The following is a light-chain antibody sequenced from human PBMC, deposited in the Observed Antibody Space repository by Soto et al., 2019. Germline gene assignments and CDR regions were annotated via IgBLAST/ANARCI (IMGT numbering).Light chain of an antibody. J-gene: IGLJ3*02. CDR1: SSDVGKYDL. CDR3: CSYAGSDSWV. Sequence: QSALTQPASVSGSPGQSITISCTGTSSDVGKYDLVSWHQQHPGKAPQLMIYEDNKRPSGVSNRFSGSKSGNTASLTISGLQAGDEGDYYCCSYAGSDSWVFGGGTKLTVL. CDR2: EDN. V-gene: IGLV2-23*01.